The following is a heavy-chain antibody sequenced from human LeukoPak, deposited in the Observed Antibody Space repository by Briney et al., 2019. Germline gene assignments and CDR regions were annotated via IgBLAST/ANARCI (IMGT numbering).Heavy chain of an antibody. D-gene: IGHD2/OR15-2a*01. CDR2: IYPGDSDT. CDR3: AREPNINVDGVDY. V-gene: IGHV5-51*01. CDR1: EYSFTSYW. Sequence: GESLKISCKGSEYSFTSYWIGWVRQMPGKDLEWMGIIYPGDSDTRYSPSFQGQVTISADKSISTAYLQWSSLKASDTAMYYCAREPNINVDGVDYWGQGTLVTVSS. J-gene: IGHJ4*02.